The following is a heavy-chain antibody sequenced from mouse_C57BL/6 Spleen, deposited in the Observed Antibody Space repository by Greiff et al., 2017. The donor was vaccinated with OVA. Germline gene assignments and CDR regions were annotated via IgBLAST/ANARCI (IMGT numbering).Heavy chain of an antibody. CDR1: GFTFSSYA. D-gene: IGHD1-1*01. CDR3: AIDRGTVVEGYAMDY. CDR2: ISDGGSYT. V-gene: IGHV5-4*01. J-gene: IGHJ4*01. Sequence: EVQGVESGGGLVKPGGSLKLSCAASGFTFSSYAMSWVRQTPEKRLEWVATISDGGSYTSYPDNVKGRFTISRDNAKNNLYLQMSHLKSEDTTMYYCAIDRGTVVEGYAMDYWGQGTSVTVSS.